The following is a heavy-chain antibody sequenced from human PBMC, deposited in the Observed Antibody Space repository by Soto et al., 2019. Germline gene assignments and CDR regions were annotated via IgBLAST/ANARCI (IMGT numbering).Heavy chain of an antibody. CDR1: GYTFSSYW. J-gene: IGHJ4*02. Sequence: PGESLKISCKASGYTFSSYWITWVRQMPGKGLEWMGRIDPSDSSTKYSPSLQGHVTMSIDKSITTAHLQWTSLEVSDTAIYYCAATGYTYGYHLDHWGQGTQVTVSS. V-gene: IGHV5-10-1*01. CDR2: IDPSDSST. D-gene: IGHD5-18*01. CDR3: AATGYTYGYHLDH.